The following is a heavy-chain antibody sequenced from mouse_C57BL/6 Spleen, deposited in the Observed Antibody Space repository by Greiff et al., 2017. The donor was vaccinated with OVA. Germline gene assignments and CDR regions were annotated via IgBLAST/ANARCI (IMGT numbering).Heavy chain of an antibody. D-gene: IGHD3-2*01. CDR1: GYAFTNYL. CDR3: ARETAS. CDR2: INPGSGGT. Sequence: QVQLQQSGAELVRPGTSVKVSCKASGYAFTNYLIEWVKQRPGQGLEWIGVINPGSGGTNYNEKFKGKATLTADKSSSTAYMQLSSLTSEDSAVYFCARETASWGQGTLVTVSA. J-gene: IGHJ3*01. V-gene: IGHV1-54*01.